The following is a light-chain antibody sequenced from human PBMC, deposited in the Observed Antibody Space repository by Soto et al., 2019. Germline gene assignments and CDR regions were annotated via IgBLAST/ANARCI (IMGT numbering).Light chain of an antibody. CDR3: QQYNSYPS. J-gene: IGKJ4*01. V-gene: IGKV1-5*03. CDR2: KAS. CDR1: QSISSW. Sequence: DIPMTQSPSTLSASVGDRVTITCRASQSISSWLAWYQQKPGKAPKLLIYKASSLESGVPSRFSGSGSGTEFTLTISSLQPDDLATYYCQQYNSYPSFGGGTKVEIK.